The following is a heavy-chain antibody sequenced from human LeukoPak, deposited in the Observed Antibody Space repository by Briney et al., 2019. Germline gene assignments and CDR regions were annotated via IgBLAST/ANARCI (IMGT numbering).Heavy chain of an antibody. CDR2: ISDVEKIP. CDR3: ARHDSYIPY. D-gene: IGHD3-10*01. CDR1: EFTFGDYA. Sequence: PGRSLRLSCTASEFTFGDYAMSWVRQAPGKGLEWVSGISDVEKIPYYSDSVKGRFTISRDNSKKTVYLQMNNLRAEDTAVYFCARHDSYIPYWGQGIPVTVSS. J-gene: IGHJ4*02. V-gene: IGHV3-23*01.